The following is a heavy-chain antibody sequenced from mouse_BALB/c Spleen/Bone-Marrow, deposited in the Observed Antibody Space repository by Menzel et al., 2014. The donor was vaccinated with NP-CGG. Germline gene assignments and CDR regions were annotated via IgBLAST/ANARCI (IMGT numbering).Heavy chain of an antibody. V-gene: IGHV14-3*02. CDR2: IDPANGNT. D-gene: IGHD2-3*01. J-gene: IGHJ4*01. CDR3: ARGLLQYYYAMDY. CDR1: GFNIKDTY. Sequence: EVKLMESGAELVKPGASVKLSCTASGFNIKDTYMHWVKQRPEQGLEWIGRIDPANGNTKYDPKFQGKATITADTSSNTASLQLSSLTSEDTAVYYCARGLLQYYYAMDYWGQGTSVTVSS.